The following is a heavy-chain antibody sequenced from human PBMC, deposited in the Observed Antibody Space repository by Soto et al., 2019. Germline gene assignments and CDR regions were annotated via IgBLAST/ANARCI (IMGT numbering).Heavy chain of an antibody. V-gene: IGHV4-34*01. CDR3: ARAPAADYDILTGYFRTQNNWFDP. CDR1: GGSFSGYY. Sequence: SETLSLTCAVYGGSFSGYYWSWIRQPPGKGLEWIGEINHSGSTNYNPSLKSRVTISVDTSKNQFSLKLSSVTAADTAVYYCARAPAADYDILTGYFRTQNNWFDPWGQGTLVTVSS. CDR2: INHSGST. J-gene: IGHJ5*02. D-gene: IGHD3-9*01.